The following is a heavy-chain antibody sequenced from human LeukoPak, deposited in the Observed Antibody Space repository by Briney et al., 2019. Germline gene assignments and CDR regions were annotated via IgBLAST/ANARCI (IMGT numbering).Heavy chain of an antibody. D-gene: IGHD3-9*01. V-gene: IGHV4-4*07. CDR2: IYTSGST. CDR1: GGSISSYY. J-gene: IGHJ4*02. CDR3: ARERSSYYDILTGYSGYYFDY. Sequence: SETLSLTCTVSGGSISSYYWSWIRQPAGKGLEWIRRIYTSGSTNYNPSLESRVTMSVDTSKNQFSLKLSSVTAADTAVYYCARERSSYYDILTGYSGYYFDYWGQGTLVTVSS.